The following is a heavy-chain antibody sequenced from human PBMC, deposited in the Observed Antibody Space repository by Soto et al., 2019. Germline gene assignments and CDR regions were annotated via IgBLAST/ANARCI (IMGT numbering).Heavy chain of an antibody. CDR1: GFIFSDYG. V-gene: IGHV3-48*01. Sequence: GGSLRLSCAASGFIFSDYGMNWARQAPGRGLEWLSHITSTSNNIYYADSVKGRFTISRDNAKNTLYLQMNSLRAEDTAVYYCAKDVLADDRVAGTLDYWGQGTLVTVSS. J-gene: IGHJ4*02. CDR3: AKDVLADDRVAGTLDY. CDR2: ITSTSNNI. D-gene: IGHD6-19*01.